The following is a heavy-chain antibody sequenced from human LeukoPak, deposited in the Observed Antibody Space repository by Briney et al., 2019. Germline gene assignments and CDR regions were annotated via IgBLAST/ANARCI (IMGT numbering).Heavy chain of an antibody. Sequence: GGSLRLSCEGSGFLFSNYWMSWVRQAPGKGLEWVANIQQHGSETYYGDSVKGRFTISRDNAKNSLYLKMNSLRAEDTGVYYCATYSSSNGREFQYWGQGTLVTVSS. J-gene: IGHJ1*01. D-gene: IGHD2-2*01. CDR1: GFLFSNYW. CDR2: IQQHGSET. V-gene: IGHV3-7*01. CDR3: ATYSSSNGREFQY.